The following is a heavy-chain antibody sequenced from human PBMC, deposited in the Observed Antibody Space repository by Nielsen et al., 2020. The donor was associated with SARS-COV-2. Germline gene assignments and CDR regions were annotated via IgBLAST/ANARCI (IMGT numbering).Heavy chain of an antibody. J-gene: IGHJ5*02. CDR1: GFSFGSHW. D-gene: IGHD5-12*01. CDR3: ARDGRQGGYDERSWFDT. CDR2: IDEDGSEN. Sequence: GESLKISCAGSGFSFGSHWMSWVRQAPGKGLEWVANIDEDGSENNYVDSVKGRFTISRDNAKNSLFLEMNSLGGEDTAVYYCARDGRQGGYDERSWFDTWGQGTLVTVSS. V-gene: IGHV3-7*01.